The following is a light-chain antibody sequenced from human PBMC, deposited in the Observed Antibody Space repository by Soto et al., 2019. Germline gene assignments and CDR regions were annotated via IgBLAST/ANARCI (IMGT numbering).Light chain of an antibody. CDR1: QGISSY. V-gene: IGKV1-9*01. CDR3: QQLNNYPIT. Sequence: DIQLTQSPSFLSASVGDRVTITCRASQGISSYLAWYQQKPGKAPKLLIYAASTLQSGVPSRFSGSGSGTEFTLTISSLQPEEFATYYCQQLNNYPITFGQGTRLEIK. CDR2: AAS. J-gene: IGKJ5*01.